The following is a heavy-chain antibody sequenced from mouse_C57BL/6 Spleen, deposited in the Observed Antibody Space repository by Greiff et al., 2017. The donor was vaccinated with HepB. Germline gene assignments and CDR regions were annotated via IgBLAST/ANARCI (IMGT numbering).Heavy chain of an antibody. Sequence: EVQLQQSGAELVKPGASVKLSCTASGFNIKDYYMHWVKQRTEQGLEWIGRIDPEDGDTKYAPKFQGKATITADTSSNTAYLQLSSLTSEDTAVYYCAREDYYGSSYGYFDVWGTGTTVTVSS. J-gene: IGHJ1*03. CDR1: GFNIKDYY. D-gene: IGHD1-1*01. V-gene: IGHV14-2*01. CDR2: IDPEDGDT. CDR3: AREDYYGSSYGYFDV.